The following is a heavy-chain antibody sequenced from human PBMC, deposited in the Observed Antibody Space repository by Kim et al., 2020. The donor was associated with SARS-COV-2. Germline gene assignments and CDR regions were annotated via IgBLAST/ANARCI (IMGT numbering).Heavy chain of an antibody. D-gene: IGHD3-10*01. J-gene: IGHJ6*02. CDR3: ARAGNTPVRGNIVVAMDV. Sequence: SETLSLTCTVSGYSISSGYYWGWIRQPPGKGLDWIGSIYHSGSTYYNPSLKSRVTISVDTSKNQFSLKLSSVTAADTAVYYCARAGNTPVRGNIVVAMDVWGQGTTVTVSS. CDR2: IYHSGST. V-gene: IGHV4-38-2*02. CDR1: GYSISSGYY.